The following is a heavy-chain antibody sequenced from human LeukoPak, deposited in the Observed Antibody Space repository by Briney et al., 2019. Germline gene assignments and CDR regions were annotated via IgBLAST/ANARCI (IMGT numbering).Heavy chain of an antibody. CDR1: GGSFSGYY. CDR2: INHSGST. J-gene: IGHJ4*02. CDR3: ASSPLYYYDSSGYYSY. Sequence: PSETLSLTCAVYGGSFSGYYWSWIRQPPGKGLEWIGEINHSGSTNYNPSLKSRVTISVDTSKNQFSLKLSSVTAADTAVYYCASSPLYYYDSSGYYSYWGQGTLVTVS. V-gene: IGHV4-34*01. D-gene: IGHD3-22*01.